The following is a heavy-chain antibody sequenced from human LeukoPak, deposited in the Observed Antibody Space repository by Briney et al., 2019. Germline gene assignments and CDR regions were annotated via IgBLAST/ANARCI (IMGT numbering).Heavy chain of an antibody. V-gene: IGHV1-2*02. CDR3: ARSLAGYSTFDY. D-gene: IGHD3-9*01. J-gene: IGHJ4*02. Sequence: ASVKVSCKASGCTFTGYYMHWVRQAPGQGLEWMGWINPNSGGTNYAQKFQGRATMTRDTSISTAYMELSRLRSDDTAVYYCARSLAGYSTFDYWGQGTLVTVSS. CDR2: INPNSGGT. CDR1: GCTFTGYY.